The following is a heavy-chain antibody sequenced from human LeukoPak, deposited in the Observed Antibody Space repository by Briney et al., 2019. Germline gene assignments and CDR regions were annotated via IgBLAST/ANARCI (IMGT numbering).Heavy chain of an antibody. J-gene: IGHJ6*02. D-gene: IGHD3-9*01. CDR1: GYTFTGYY. CDR2: INPNSGGT. V-gene: IGHV1-2*04. Sequence: ASVKVSCKASGYTFTGYYMHWVRQAPGQGLEWMGWINPNSGGTNYAQKFQGWVTMTRDTSISTAYMELSRLRSDDTAVYYCARDGPGYYDILTGYYDGPRWEGMDVWGQGTTVTVSS. CDR3: ARDGPGYYDILTGYYDGPRWEGMDV.